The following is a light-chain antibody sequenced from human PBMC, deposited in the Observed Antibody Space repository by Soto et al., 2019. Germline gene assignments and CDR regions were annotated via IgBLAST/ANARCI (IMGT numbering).Light chain of an antibody. Sequence: EIVLTQSPGTLSLSPGERATLSCRASQSVSSSYLAWYQQKPGQAPRLLIYGASSRATGIPDRFSGSGSGTDFTLTINSLQPEDFATYYCQQANSFPITFGQGTRLDIK. CDR3: QQANSFPIT. V-gene: IGKV3-20*01. J-gene: IGKJ5*01. CDR2: GAS. CDR1: QSVSSSY.